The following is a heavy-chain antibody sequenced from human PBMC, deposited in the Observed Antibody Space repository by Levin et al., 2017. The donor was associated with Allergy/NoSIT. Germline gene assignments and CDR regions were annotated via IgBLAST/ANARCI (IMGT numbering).Heavy chain of an antibody. CDR3: GTDNGNSVT. D-gene: IGHD1-7*01. Sequence: GGSLRLSCKASGFTISNYWMTWVRQAPGRGLEWLANINTDGREIYFRDSVAGRFTVSRDKAKNSLFLQMSSLRAEDTAVYYCGTDNGNSVTWGQGTLVTVSS. CDR2: INTDGREI. V-gene: IGHV3-7*01. CDR1: GFTISNYW. J-gene: IGHJ5*02.